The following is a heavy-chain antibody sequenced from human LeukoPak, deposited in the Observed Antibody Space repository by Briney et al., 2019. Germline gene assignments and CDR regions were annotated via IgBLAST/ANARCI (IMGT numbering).Heavy chain of an antibody. CDR1: GFTFSSYG. Sequence: GGSLRLSCAASGFTFSSYGMHWVRQAPGTGLEWVANIKQDGSEKYYADSVKGRFTISRDNAKNSLYLQMNSLRAEDTAVYFCARTSSAYFDYWGQGTLVTVSS. D-gene: IGHD1-26*01. CDR2: IKQDGSEK. V-gene: IGHV3-7*04. J-gene: IGHJ4*02. CDR3: ARTSSAYFDY.